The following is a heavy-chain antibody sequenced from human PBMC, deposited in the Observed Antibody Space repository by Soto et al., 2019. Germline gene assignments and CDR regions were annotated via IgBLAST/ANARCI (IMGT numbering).Heavy chain of an antibody. J-gene: IGHJ4*02. CDR2: IYYSGST. Sequence: PSETLSLTCTVSGGSISNYYWSWIRQPPGKGLEWIGYIYYSGSTNYNPSLKSRVTISVDTSKNQFSLKLSSVTAADTAVYYCARAWGGNVFDYWGQGTLVTVSS. CDR1: GGSISNYY. D-gene: IGHD3-16*01. V-gene: IGHV4-59*08. CDR3: ARAWGGNVFDY.